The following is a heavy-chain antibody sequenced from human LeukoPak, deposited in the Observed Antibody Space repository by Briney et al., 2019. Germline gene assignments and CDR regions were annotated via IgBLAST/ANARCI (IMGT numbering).Heavy chain of an antibody. CDR1: GFTFSSYW. CDR3: AKDIGCSGGTCYFPNYFDY. J-gene: IGHJ4*02. CDR2: IKQDGSEK. D-gene: IGHD2-15*01. V-gene: IGHV3-7*03. Sequence: GGSLRLSCAASGFTFSSYWMSWVRQAPGKGLEWVANIKQDGSEKYYADSVKGRFTISRDNAKNSLYLQMNSLRTEDTAFYFCAKDIGCSGGTCYFPNYFDYWGQGTLVTVSS.